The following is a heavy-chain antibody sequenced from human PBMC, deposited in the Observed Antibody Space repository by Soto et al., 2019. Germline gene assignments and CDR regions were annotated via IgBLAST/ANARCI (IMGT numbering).Heavy chain of an antibody. V-gene: IGHV4-4*02. CDR1: GGSVRRSSW. Sequence: SETLSLTCIVSGGSVRRSSWWSCVRQPPGKGLEWIGEIYHSGSTTYNPSLKSRATISVDKSENQFSLRLKSVTAADTAVYYCASVGSDYDNSGYYLPWGPGTLVTVSS. J-gene: IGHJ5*02. CDR2: IYHSGST. CDR3: ASVGSDYDNSGYYLP. D-gene: IGHD3-22*01.